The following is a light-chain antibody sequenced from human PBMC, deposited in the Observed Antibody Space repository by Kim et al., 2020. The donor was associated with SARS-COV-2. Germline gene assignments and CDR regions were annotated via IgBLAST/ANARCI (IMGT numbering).Light chain of an antibody. J-gene: IGLJ3*02. V-gene: IGLV1-51*01. Sequence: QSVLTQPPSVSAAPGQRVTISCSGNNSNFVNNYVSWYQQLPGTAPKLLIYDNNKRPSGIPDRFSGSKSGTSATLGITGLQTGDEADYYCGTWDSSLSARVFGGGTQLTVL. CDR1: NSNFVNNY. CDR3: GTWDSSLSARV. CDR2: DNN.